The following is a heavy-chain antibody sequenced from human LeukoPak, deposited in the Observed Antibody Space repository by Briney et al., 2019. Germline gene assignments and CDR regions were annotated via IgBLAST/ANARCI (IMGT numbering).Heavy chain of an antibody. CDR3: ARERSDSGSHFDY. CDR1: GFTFSSYA. CDR2: ISYDGSNK. D-gene: IGHD1-26*01. J-gene: IGHJ4*02. Sequence: GGSLRLSCAAPGFTFSSYAMHWVRQAPGKGLEWVAVISYDGSNKYYADSVKGRFTISRDNSKNTLYLQMNSLRAEDTAVYYCARERSDSGSHFDYWGQGTLVTVSS. V-gene: IGHV3-30*04.